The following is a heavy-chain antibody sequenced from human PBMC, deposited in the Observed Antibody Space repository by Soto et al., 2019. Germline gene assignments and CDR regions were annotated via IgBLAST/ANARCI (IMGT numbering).Heavy chain of an antibody. Sequence: GGSLRLSCTASGFTFGDYAMSWFRQAPGKGLEWVGFIRSKAYGGTTEYAASVKGRFTISRDDSKSIAYLQMNSLKTEDTAVYYCTRDLKVYTVTTWTKTWYFDLWGRGTLVTVAS. CDR2: IRSKAYGGTT. D-gene: IGHD4-17*01. CDR1: GFTFGDYA. J-gene: IGHJ2*01. V-gene: IGHV3-49*03. CDR3: TRDLKVYTVTTWTKTWYFDL.